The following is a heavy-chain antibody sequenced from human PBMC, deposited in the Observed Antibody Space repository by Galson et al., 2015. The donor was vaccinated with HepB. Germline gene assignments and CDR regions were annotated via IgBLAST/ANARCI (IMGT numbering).Heavy chain of an antibody. V-gene: IGHV3-23*01. CDR1: GFNFKNYA. CDR3: AKLLVAGGRGLIDF. Sequence: SLRLSCAASGFNFKNYALTWVRQAPGKGLEWVSGISGSGESTFSADSVKGRFTISRDNSKNTMYLHMSSLRVEDTAVYYCAKLLVAGGRGLIDFWGHGTLVAVSS. J-gene: IGHJ4*01. D-gene: IGHD2-8*02. CDR2: ISGSGEST.